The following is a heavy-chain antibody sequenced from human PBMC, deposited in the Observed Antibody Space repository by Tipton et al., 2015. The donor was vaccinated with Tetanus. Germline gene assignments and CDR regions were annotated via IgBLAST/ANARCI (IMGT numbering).Heavy chain of an antibody. V-gene: IGHV1-69*04. Sequence: QSGAEVKKPGSSVKVSCKASGGTFSSYAISWVRQAPGQGLEWMGRIIPILGIANYAQKFQGRVTITADKSTSTAYMELSSLRSEDTAVYYCAGAEDTARTYWFDPWGQGTLVTVSS. D-gene: IGHD5-18*01. J-gene: IGHJ5*02. CDR3: AGAEDTARTYWFDP. CDR1: GGTFSSYA. CDR2: IIPILGIA.